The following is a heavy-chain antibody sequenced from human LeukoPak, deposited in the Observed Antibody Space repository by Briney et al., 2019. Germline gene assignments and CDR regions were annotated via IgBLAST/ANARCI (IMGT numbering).Heavy chain of an antibody. D-gene: IGHD3-10*01. J-gene: IGHJ6*02. V-gene: IGHV4-59*01. CDR1: GGSISSYY. CDR3: ARGGGGGHYYYGMDV. Sequence: SETLSLTCTVSGGSISSYYWSWIRQPPGKGLEWIGYIYYSGSTNYNPSLKSRVTISVDTSKNQFSLKLSSVTAADTAVYYCARGGGGGHYYYGMDVWGQGTTVTVSS. CDR2: IYYSGST.